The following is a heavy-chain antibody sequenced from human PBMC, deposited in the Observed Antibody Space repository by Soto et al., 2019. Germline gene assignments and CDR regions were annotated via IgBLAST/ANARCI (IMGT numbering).Heavy chain of an antibody. J-gene: IGHJ4*02. Sequence: SETLSLTCTVSGGSISSYYWSWIRQPPGKGLEWIGYIYYSGSTNYNPSLKSRVTISVGTSKNQFSLKLSSVTAADTAVYYCARGVVVAAYDYWGQGTLVTVS. D-gene: IGHD2-15*01. CDR2: IYYSGST. V-gene: IGHV4-59*08. CDR3: ARGVVVAAYDY. CDR1: GGSISSYY.